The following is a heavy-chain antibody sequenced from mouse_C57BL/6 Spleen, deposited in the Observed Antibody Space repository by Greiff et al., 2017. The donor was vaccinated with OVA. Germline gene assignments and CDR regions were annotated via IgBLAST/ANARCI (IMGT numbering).Heavy chain of an antibody. V-gene: IGHV1-15*01. Sequence: QVQLQQSGAELVRPGASVTLSCKASGYTFTDYEMHWVKQTPVHGLEWIGAIDPETGGTAYNQKFKGKAILTADKSSSPAYMELRSLTSEDSAVYCCTFYYGSSYWYFDVWGTGTTVTVSS. CDR1: GYTFTDYE. CDR3: TFYYGSSYWYFDV. D-gene: IGHD1-1*01. J-gene: IGHJ1*03. CDR2: IDPETGGT.